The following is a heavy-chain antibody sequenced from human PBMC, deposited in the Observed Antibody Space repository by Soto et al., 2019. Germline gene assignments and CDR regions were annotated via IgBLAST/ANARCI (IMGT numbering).Heavy chain of an antibody. D-gene: IGHD4-17*01. CDR1: GYSFSNYW. V-gene: IGHV5-10-1*01. Sequence: GESLKISCNGSGYSFSNYWIGWVRQMPGKGLEWMGRIDPSDSYTNYSPSFQGHVSILVDKSINTAYLQWSSLKASDTAMYYCARLIYGGNPHFDYWGQGTLVTVSS. CDR2: IDPSDSYT. J-gene: IGHJ4*02. CDR3: ARLIYGGNPHFDY.